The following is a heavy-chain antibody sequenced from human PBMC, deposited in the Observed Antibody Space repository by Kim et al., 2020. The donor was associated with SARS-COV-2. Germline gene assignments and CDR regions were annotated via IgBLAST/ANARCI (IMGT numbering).Heavy chain of an antibody. CDR3: ATERILGYCSGGSCYGYGMDV. CDR2: FDPEDGET. Sequence: ASVKVSCKVSGYTLTELSMHWVRQAPGKGLEWMGGFDPEDGETIYAQKFQGRVTMTEDTSTDTAYMELSSLRSEDTAVYYCATERILGYCSGGSCYGYGMDVWGQGTTVTVSS. J-gene: IGHJ6*02. CDR1: GYTLTELS. V-gene: IGHV1-24*01. D-gene: IGHD2-15*01.